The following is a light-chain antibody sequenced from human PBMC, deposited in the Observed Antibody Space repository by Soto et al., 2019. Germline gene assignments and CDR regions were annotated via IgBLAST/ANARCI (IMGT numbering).Light chain of an antibody. CDR1: QSVSSN. CDR2: GAS. J-gene: IGKJ2*01. CDR3: QQYNNRPPDT. Sequence: EIVLTQSPGTLSVSPGERVTLACRASQSVSSNLAWYQQKPGQALRLLIYGASTRVAGIPARFSGSGSGTEFSLTISSLQSEDFAVYYCQQYNNRPPDTFGQGTKLEIK. V-gene: IGKV3-15*01.